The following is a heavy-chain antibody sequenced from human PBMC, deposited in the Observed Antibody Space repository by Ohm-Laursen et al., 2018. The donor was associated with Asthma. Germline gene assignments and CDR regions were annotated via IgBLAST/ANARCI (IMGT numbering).Heavy chain of an antibody. CDR2: ISTASSFI. CDR3: ARIGPEWELPGREYSLHH. CDR1: GYTFSRYS. D-gene: IGHD1-26*01. J-gene: IGHJ1*01. Sequence: SLRLSCAALGYTFSRYSIHWVRQIPGKGLEWVASISTASSFIYYADSVRGRFTTSRDNARNSVYLQMNSLRAEDTALCYCARIGPEWELPGREYSLHHWGEGTLVTVSS. V-gene: IGHV3-21*01.